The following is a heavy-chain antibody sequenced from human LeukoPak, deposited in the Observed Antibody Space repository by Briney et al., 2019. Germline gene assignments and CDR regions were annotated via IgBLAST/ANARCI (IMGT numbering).Heavy chain of an antibody. Sequence: GGSLRLSCAASGFIFSSYAMHWVRQAPGKGLEYVSAISSNGGSTYYANSVKGRFTISRDNSKNTLYLQMGSLRAEDMAVYYCARATYYYGSGSYSNTYYYYMDVWGKGTTVTISS. CDR1: GFIFSSYA. CDR2: ISSNGGST. V-gene: IGHV3-64*01. D-gene: IGHD3-10*01. CDR3: ARATYYYGSGSYSNTYYYYMDV. J-gene: IGHJ6*03.